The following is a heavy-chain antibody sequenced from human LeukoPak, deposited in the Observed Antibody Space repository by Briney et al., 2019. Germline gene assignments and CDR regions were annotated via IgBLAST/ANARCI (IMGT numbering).Heavy chain of an antibody. V-gene: IGHV3-23*01. CDR1: RFTFSTYA. CDR3: AKSHSVEQRGYFDY. CDR2: IANNRGDT. Sequence: PGGSLRLSCAASRFTFSTYAMRWVRQAPGKGRGGVSTIANNRGDTYYAHSVKGRFTISRDNSKNTLYLQMNSLRAEDTAVYYCAKSHSVEQRGYFDYWGQGTLVTVSS. J-gene: IGHJ4*02. D-gene: IGHD1/OR15-1a*01.